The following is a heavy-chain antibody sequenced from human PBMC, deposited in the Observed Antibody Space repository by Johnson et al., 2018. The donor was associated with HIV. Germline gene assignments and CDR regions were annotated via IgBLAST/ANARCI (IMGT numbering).Heavy chain of an antibody. J-gene: IGHJ3*02. V-gene: IGHV3-30*04. CDR1: GFTFSNYA. Sequence: VQLVESGGGVVQPGRSLRLSCAASGFTFSNYAIHWVRQAPGKGLEWVAVISYDGRNKYYAGYVKARFTISRDNSKNTLYLQMNSRRAEDTAVYHCARVRPPGLLDAIDIWGQGTMVTVSS. CDR3: ARVRPPGLLDAIDI. CDR2: ISYDGRNK.